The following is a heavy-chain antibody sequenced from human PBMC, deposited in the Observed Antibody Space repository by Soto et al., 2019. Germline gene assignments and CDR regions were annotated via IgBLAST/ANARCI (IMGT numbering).Heavy chain of an antibody. V-gene: IGHV3-48*03. Sequence: GGSLRLSCAASRFTFSTYEMNWVRQSPGKGLEWVSYISTSGSTVYYADSVKGRFTISRDNTRNSLYLQMNSLRDEDTALYYCVRYCSTTLCNGVATRTFDYWGQGTLVTVSS. CDR1: RFTFSTYE. CDR2: ISTSGSTV. CDR3: VRYCSTTLCNGVATRTFDY. D-gene: IGHD2-2*01. J-gene: IGHJ4*02.